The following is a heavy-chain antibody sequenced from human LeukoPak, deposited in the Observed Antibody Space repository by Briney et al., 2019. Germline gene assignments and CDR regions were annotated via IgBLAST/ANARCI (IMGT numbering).Heavy chain of an antibody. Sequence: GGSLRLSCAASGFTFSDYYMSWIRQAPGKGLEWVSYISSSGSTIYYADSVKGRFTISRDNAKNSLYLQMNSLRAEDTAVYYCVGSMIWGVKHDAFDIWGQGTMVTVSS. V-gene: IGHV3-11*04. CDR1: GFTFSDYY. J-gene: IGHJ3*02. CDR3: VGSMIWGVKHDAFDI. CDR2: ISSSGSTI. D-gene: IGHD3-10*01.